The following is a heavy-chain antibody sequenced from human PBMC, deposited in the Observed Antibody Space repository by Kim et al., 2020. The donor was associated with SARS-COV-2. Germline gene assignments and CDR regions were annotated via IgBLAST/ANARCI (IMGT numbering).Heavy chain of an antibody. Sequence: GGSLRLSCAASGFTFSSYSMNWVRQAPGKGLEWVSSISSSSSYIYYADSVKGRFTISRDNAKNSLYLQMNSLRAEDTAVYYCARDNTAYYDFWSGYYTLLDYWGQGTLVTVSS. D-gene: IGHD3-3*01. CDR1: GFTFSSYS. V-gene: IGHV3-21*01. CDR2: ISSSSSYI. J-gene: IGHJ4*02. CDR3: ARDNTAYYDFWSGYYTLLDY.